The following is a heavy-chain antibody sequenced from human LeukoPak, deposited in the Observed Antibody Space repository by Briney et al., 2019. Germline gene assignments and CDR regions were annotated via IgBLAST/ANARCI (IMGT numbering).Heavy chain of an antibody. Sequence: PGGSLRLSCAGSGITFSTYWMHWVRQAPGKGLEWVSVIYSGGGTYYADSVRGRFTISRDNSKNTLYLQLNSLRAEDTAVYYCARYPYSTSSWSDPWGQGTLVTVSS. D-gene: IGHD6-6*01. CDR3: ARYPYSTSSWSDP. J-gene: IGHJ5*02. V-gene: IGHV3-66*01. CDR2: IYSGGGT. CDR1: GITFSTYW.